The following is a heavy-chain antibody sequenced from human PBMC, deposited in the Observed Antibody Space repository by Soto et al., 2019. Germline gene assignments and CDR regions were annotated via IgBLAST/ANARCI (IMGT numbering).Heavy chain of an antibody. CDR2: INPAGDAT. D-gene: IGHD2-15*01. J-gene: IGHJ4*02. CDR1: GYTFSNYF. Sequence: ASVKVSFMASGYTFSNYFMHWVRQAPGQGLEDMGTINPAGDATNHAQKFQDRLTMTRDTSTSAVYMELSSLRSEDTSVYCCAREGPRAARKFDYWGEGSLVTV. V-gene: IGHV1-46*01. CDR3: AREGPRAARKFDY.